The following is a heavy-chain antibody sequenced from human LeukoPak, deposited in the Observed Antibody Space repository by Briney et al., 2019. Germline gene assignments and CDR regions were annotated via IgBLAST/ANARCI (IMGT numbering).Heavy chain of an antibody. CDR3: ARCYCSGGSCYSSQPLCWFDH. V-gene: IGHV4-34*01. J-gene: IGHJ5*02. CDR2: INHSGST. D-gene: IGHD2-15*01. CDR1: GGSFSGYY. Sequence: SETLSLTCAVYGGSFSGYYWSWIRQPPGKGLEWIGEINHSGSTNYNPSLKSRVTISVDTSKNQFSLKLSSVTAADTAVYYCARCYCSGGSCYSSQPLCWFDHWGQGTLVTVSS.